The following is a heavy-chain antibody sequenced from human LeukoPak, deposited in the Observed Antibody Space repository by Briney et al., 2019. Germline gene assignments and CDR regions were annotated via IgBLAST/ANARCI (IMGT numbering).Heavy chain of an antibody. CDR1: GFTFSSYW. Sequence: PGGPLRLSCAASGFTFSSYWLNWVHQTPGKGLHWVANKKEEGSERYHVDSVKGRFTISRDNAKSSLYLQMNSLRAEDTALYYCARGIMGGGAFDYWGQGTQVTVSS. D-gene: IGHD3-10*01. V-gene: IGHV3-7*03. CDR3: ARGIMGGGAFDY. CDR2: KKEEGSER. J-gene: IGHJ4*02.